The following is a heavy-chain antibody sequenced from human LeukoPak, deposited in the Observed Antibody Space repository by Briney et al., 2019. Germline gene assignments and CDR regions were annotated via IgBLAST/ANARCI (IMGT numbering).Heavy chain of an antibody. D-gene: IGHD6-13*01. CDR1: GGSISSGSYY. CDR3: AREILRSSSWAPFDY. V-gene: IGHV4-61*02. Sequence: SETPSLTCTVSGGSISSGSYYWSWIRQPAGKGLEWIGRIYTSGSTNYNPSLKSRVTISVDTSKNQFSLKLSSVTAADTAVYYCAREILRSSSWAPFDYWGQGTLVTVSS. J-gene: IGHJ4*02. CDR2: IYTSGST.